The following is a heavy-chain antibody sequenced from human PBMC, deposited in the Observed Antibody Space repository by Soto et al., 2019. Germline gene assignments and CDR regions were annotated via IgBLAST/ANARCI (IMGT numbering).Heavy chain of an antibody. CDR2: ISGGSSYT. CDR3: AKTRVADSGYYFDH. J-gene: IGHJ4*02. D-gene: IGHD3-10*01. CDR1: GFSFGDSY. Sequence: QVQLVESGGGLVKPGGSLRLSCAASGFSFGDSYMSGIRQSAGKGLEWLSYISGGSSYTKYAESVKGRFTISRDNARRSLFLQVNGLRADDTAIYYCAKTRVADSGYYFDHWGQGTMVTVSS. V-gene: IGHV3-11*05.